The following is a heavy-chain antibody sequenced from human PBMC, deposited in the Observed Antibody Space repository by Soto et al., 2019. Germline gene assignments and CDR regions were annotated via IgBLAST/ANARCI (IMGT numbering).Heavy chain of an antibody. CDR2: ISSSSSYT. V-gene: IGHV3-11*05. Sequence: GGSLRLSCAASGFSFSDYYMSWIRQAPGKGLEWVSYISSSSSYTNYADSVKGRFTISRDNAKNSLYLQMNSLRAEDTAVYYCAREDNYAMDVWGQGTKVTVSS. J-gene: IGHJ6*02. CDR1: GFSFSDYY. CDR3: AREDNYAMDV.